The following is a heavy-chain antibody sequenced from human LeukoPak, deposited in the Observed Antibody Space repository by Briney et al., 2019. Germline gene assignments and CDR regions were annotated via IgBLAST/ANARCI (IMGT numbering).Heavy chain of an antibody. CDR3: ARELREHGVFDI. J-gene: IGHJ3*02. D-gene: IGHD1-26*01. CDR1: GFTFSSYA. Sequence: GGSLRLSCAASGFTFSSYAMSWVRQAPGKGLEWVSGISGRDSTTYYAASVKGRFSISRDNSKNTVYLQMNSLRAEDTAVYYCARELREHGVFDIWGQGTMVTVSS. V-gene: IGHV3-23*01. CDR2: ISGRDSTT.